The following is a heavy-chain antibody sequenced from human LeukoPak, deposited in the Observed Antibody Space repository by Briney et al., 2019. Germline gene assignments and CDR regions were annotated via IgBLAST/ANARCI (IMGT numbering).Heavy chain of an antibody. CDR1: GFTFNRYA. J-gene: IGHJ4*02. V-gene: IGHV3-23*01. CDR3: AKGYCSSTNCKESFFDY. Sequence: GRSLRLSCAASGFTFNRYAMNWVRQAPGKGLEWVSTISASGCSTYYFVKGRFTTSRDNSKNTLYLQMNSLRAEDTAVYYCAKGYCSSTNCKESFFDYWGEGTLVTVPS. CDR2: ISASGCST. D-gene: IGHD2-2*01.